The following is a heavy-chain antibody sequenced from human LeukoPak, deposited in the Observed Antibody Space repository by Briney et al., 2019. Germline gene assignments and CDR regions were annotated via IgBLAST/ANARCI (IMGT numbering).Heavy chain of an antibody. CDR2: ISSSSSTI. CDR1: GFTFSSYS. V-gene: IGHV3-48*04. D-gene: IGHD5-12*01. CDR3: ARDRGFTSFDY. J-gene: IGHJ4*02. Sequence: PGGSLRLSCAASGFTFSSYSMNWVRQAPGKGLEWVSYISSSSSTIYYADSVKGGFTISRDNAKNSLYLQMNSLRAEDTAVYYCARDRGFTSFDYWGQGILVTVSS.